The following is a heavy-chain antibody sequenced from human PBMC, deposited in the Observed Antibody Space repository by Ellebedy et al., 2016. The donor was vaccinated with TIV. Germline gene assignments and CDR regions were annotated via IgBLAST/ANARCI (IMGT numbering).Heavy chain of an antibody. V-gene: IGHV3-23*01. D-gene: IGHD4-17*01. CDR3: ARDLFPYGDYVWIDY. CDR1: GFTFSSYA. J-gene: IGHJ4*02. Sequence: GGSLRLSCAASGFTFSSYAMSWVRQAPGKGLEWVSAISGSGGSTYYADSVKGRFTISRDNSKNTLYLQMNSLRAEDTAVYYCARDLFPYGDYVWIDYWGQGTLVTVSS. CDR2: ISGSGGST.